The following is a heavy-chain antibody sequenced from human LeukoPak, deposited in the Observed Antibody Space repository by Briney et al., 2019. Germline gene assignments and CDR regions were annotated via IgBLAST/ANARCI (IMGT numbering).Heavy chain of an antibody. V-gene: IGHV3-30-3*01. CDR2: ISYDGSNK. CDR3: ATGRDGYNLDY. J-gene: IGHJ4*02. CDR1: GFTFSSYA. D-gene: IGHD5-24*01. Sequence: PGGSLRLPCAASGFTFSSYAMHWVRQAPGKGLEWVAVISYDGSNKYYADSVKGRFTISRDNSKNTLYLQMNSLRAEDTAVYYCATGRDGYNLDYWGQGTLVTVSS.